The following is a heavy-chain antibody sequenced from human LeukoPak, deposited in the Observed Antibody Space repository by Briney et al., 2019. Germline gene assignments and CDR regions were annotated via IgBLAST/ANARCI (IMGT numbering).Heavy chain of an antibody. CDR2: IYYSGST. Sequence: SETLSLTCTVSGASISSYYWSWIRQPPGRGLEWIGYIYYSGSTNYNPSLKSRVTISVDTSKNQFSLKLSSVTAADTAVYYCARCSSGWRNYYYYMDVWGKGTTVTISS. J-gene: IGHJ6*03. D-gene: IGHD6-19*01. CDR1: GASISSYY. CDR3: ARCSSGWRNYYYYMDV. V-gene: IGHV4-59*01.